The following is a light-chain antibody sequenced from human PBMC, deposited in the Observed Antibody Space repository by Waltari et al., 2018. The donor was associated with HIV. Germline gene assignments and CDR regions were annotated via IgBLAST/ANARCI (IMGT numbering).Light chain of an antibody. CDR1: TSNIGAGYD. CDR3: QSYDSSLSVNWV. V-gene: IGLV1-40*01. J-gene: IGLJ3*02. Sequence: QSVLTQPHSVSGAPGQRVTISCTGITSNIGAGYDVHWYQHLPGTAPKLLIYGNNNRPSGVPDRFSGSRSGTSSSLAITGLQAEDEAVYYCQSYDSSLSVNWVFGGGTKLTVL. CDR2: GNN.